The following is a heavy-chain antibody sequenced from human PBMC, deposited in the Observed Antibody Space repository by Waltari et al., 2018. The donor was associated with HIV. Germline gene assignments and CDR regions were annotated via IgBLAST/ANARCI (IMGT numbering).Heavy chain of an antibody. D-gene: IGHD5-18*01. CDR1: GYTFTSYD. V-gene: IGHV1-8*01. CDR2: MNPNRGNT. J-gene: IGHJ4*02. Sequence: QVQLVQSGAEVKKPGASVKVSCKASGYTFTSYDINWVRQATGQGLEWMGWMNPNRGNTGYAQKFQGRVTMTRNTSISTAYMELSSLRSEDTAVYYCARPERGRGSYGYRHWGQGTLVTVSS. CDR3: ARPERGRGSYGYRH.